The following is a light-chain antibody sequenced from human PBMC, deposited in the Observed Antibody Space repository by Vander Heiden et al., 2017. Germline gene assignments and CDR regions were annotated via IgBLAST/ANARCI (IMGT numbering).Light chain of an antibody. CDR3: QQSYSTPWT. J-gene: IGKJ1*01. Sequence: DIQMTQSPSSLSASVGDRVTITCRGSQSISSYLNWYQQKQGKAPKLLIYAASSLRSGVPSRFSGSGSGTDFTLTISSLQPEDFATYYCQQSYSTPWTFGQGTKVEIK. CDR1: QSISSY. CDR2: AAS. V-gene: IGKV1-39*01.